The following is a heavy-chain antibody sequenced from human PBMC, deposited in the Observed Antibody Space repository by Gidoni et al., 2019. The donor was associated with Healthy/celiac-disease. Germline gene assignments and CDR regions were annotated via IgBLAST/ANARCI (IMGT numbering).Heavy chain of an antibody. CDR1: GYTFTGYY. V-gene: IGHV1-2*04. Sequence: QVQLVQSGAEVKKPGASVKVSCKASGYTFTGYYMHWVRQAPGQGLEWMGWINPNSGGTNYAQKFQGWVTMTRDTSISTAYMELSRLRSDDTAVYYCARGLLDSNHGIGWFDPWGQGTLVTVSS. D-gene: IGHD4-4*01. CDR3: ARGLLDSNHGIGWFDP. CDR2: INPNSGGT. J-gene: IGHJ5*02.